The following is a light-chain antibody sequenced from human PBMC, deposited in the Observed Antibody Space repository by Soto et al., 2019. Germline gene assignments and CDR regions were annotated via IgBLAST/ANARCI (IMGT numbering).Light chain of an antibody. J-gene: IGKJ1*01. CDR1: QDISHY. CDR2: DAS. V-gene: IGKV1-33*01. CDR3: QQYHNLRT. Sequence: DVQMTQSPSSLSASVGDRVTITCQASQDISHYLNWYQQKPGKAPKLPIYDASNLQTGVPSRFSASGSGTDFTFTISSLQPEDIATYYCQQYHNLRTFGQGTKVEIK.